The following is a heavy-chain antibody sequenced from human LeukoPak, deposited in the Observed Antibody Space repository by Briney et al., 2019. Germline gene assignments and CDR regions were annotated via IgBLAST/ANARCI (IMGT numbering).Heavy chain of an antibody. J-gene: IGHJ6*02. Sequence: SETLSLTCTVSGGSISSSSYYWGWIRQPPGKGLEWIGRIYSSGSTNYNPSLKSRVTISVDTSKNQFSLKLSSVTAADTAVYYCARLEVTPDGYYYGMDVWGQGTTVTVSS. D-gene: IGHD2-21*02. CDR2: IYSSGST. CDR1: GGSISSSSYY. CDR3: ARLEVTPDGYYYGMDV. V-gene: IGHV4-39*07.